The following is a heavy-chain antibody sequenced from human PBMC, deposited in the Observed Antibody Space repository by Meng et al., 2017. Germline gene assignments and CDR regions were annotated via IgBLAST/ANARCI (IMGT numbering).Heavy chain of an antibody. J-gene: IGHJ4*02. D-gene: IGHD3-10*01. V-gene: IGHV4-34*01. CDR3: ARVPGGIGAADY. CDR2: INHSGST. Sequence: QAQPQEWGAGLLKPSETLSLTCAGYGGSFSGYYWSWIRQPPGKGLEWIGEINHSGSTNYNPSLKSRVTISVDTSKNQFSLKLSSVTAADTAVYYCARVPGGIGAADYWGQGTLVTVSS. CDR1: GGSFSGYY.